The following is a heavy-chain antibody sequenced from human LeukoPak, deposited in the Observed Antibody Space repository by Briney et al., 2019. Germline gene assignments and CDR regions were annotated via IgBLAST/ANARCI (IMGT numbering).Heavy chain of an antibody. CDR1: GGSISSGGYY. Sequence: PSQTLSLTCTVSGGSISSGGYYWSWIRQHPGKGLEWIGYIYYSGSTYYNPSLKIRVTISVETSKNQFSLKLSSVTAADSAVYYCARAYDSSGYFDYWGLGTLVTVS. D-gene: IGHD3-22*01. V-gene: IGHV4-31*03. CDR2: IYYSGST. J-gene: IGHJ4*02. CDR3: ARAYDSSGYFDY.